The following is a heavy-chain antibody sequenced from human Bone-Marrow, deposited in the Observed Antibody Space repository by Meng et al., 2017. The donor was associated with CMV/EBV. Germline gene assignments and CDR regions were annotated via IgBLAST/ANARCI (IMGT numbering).Heavy chain of an antibody. CDR1: GFTFDDYG. V-gene: IGHV3-20*04. J-gene: IGHJ3*02. CDR2: INWNGGST. Sequence: GGSLRLSCAASGFTFDDYGMSWVRQAPGKGLEWVSGINWNGGSTGYADSVKGRFTISRDNSKNTLYLQMNSLRAEDTAVYYCAKDSVGAFDIWGQGTMVTVSS. D-gene: IGHD3-10*01. CDR3: AKDSVGAFDI.